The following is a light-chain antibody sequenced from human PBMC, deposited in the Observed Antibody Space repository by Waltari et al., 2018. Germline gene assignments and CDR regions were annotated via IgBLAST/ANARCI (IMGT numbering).Light chain of an antibody. V-gene: IGLV2-14*03. CDR2: DVN. Sequence: QSALTQPASVSGSPGQSITISCTGTSSDVGGYNYVSWYQQHPGKAPKLMIFDVNNRPSGVSNRCSGSKSGNTASLTISGLQAEDEADYYCSAYISISTLELFGGGTRLTVL. CDR1: SSDVGGYNY. CDR3: SAYISISTLEL. J-gene: IGLJ2*01.